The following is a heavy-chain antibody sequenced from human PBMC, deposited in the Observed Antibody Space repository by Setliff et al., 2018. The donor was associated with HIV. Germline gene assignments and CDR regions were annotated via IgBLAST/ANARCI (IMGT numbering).Heavy chain of an antibody. J-gene: IGHJ5*02. CDR3: ARMEYDVRGRAPNWFDP. V-gene: IGHV1-8*01. D-gene: IGHD2-8*01. CDR1: GDSFTTYD. CDR2: VDPNTGNA. Sequence: ASVKVSCKASGDSFTTYDINWARQAPGQGLEWMGWVDPNTGNAGYEQKFQGRVTMTRDTSISTAYMELGSLTSEDTAVYYCARMEYDVRGRAPNWFDPWRPGTLVTVSS.